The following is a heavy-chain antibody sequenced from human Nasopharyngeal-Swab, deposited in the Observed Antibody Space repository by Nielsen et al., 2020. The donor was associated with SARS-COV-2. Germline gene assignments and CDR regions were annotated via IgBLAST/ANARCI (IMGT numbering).Heavy chain of an antibody. Sequence: GESLKISCAASGFTFSSYSMNWVRQAPGKGLEWVSSISSSSSYIYYADSVKGRFTISRDNSKNTLYLQMNSLRAEDTAVYYCAKESYYDILTVDWYFDLWGRGTLVTVSS. CDR1: GFTFSSYS. CDR3: AKESYYDILTVDWYFDL. D-gene: IGHD3-9*01. J-gene: IGHJ2*01. V-gene: IGHV3-21*01. CDR2: ISSSSSYI.